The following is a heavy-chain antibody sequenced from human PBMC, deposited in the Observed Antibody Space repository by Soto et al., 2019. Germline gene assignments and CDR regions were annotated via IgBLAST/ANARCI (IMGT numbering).Heavy chain of an antibody. V-gene: IGHV3-30*19. Sequence: QVQLEESGGGVVQPGTSLRLSCVGSGFTFRSFVIHWVRQAPGKGLEWVALTSYDGSNKYYDDSVKRRFTISRDNSRNTVDLQMDSLRLEDTALYSCARWGTTGGLDVWGQGTLVSVSS. CDR2: TSYDGSNK. CDR3: ARWGTTGGLDV. J-gene: IGHJ4*02. CDR1: GFTFRSFV. D-gene: IGHD3-16*01.